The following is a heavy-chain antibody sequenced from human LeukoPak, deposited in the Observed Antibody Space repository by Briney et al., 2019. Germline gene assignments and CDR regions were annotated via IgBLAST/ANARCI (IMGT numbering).Heavy chain of an antibody. D-gene: IGHD3-10*01. CDR2: ISQNGDNI. J-gene: IGHJ4*02. CDR3: AREAPAGSYDY. V-gene: IGHV3-64*01. CDR1: RLTFSDYP. Sequence: PGGSLRLSCEVSRLTFSDYPMHWVRQAPGKGLESVSAISQNGDNIYYAYSVKGRFTISRDNSKNTLYLQMGSLRPEDMAVYYCAREAPAGSYDYWGQGTLITVSS.